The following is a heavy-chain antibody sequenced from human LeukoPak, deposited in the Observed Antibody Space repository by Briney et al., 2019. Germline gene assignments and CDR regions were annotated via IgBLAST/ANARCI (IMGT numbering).Heavy chain of an antibody. CDR1: GFTFSSYE. D-gene: IGHD2-15*01. J-gene: IGHJ4*02. CDR2: ISSSGSTI. V-gene: IGHV3-48*03. CDR3: ARFGCSGGSCSIDY. Sequence: GGSLRLSCAASGFTFSSYEMNWVRQAPGKGLEWVSYISSSGSTIYYADSVKGRFTISRDNAKDSLYLQMNSLRAEDTAVYYRARFGCSGGSCSIDYWGQGTLVTVSS.